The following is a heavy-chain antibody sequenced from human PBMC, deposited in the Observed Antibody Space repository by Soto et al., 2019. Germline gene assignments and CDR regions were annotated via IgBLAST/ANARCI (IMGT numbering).Heavy chain of an antibody. CDR1: GFTFSSYA. Sequence: GGSLRLSYAASGFTFSSYAMSWVRQAPGQGLEWVSAISGSGGRTYYADSVTGRFPISRDNSKNTLYLQMNSLRAEDTAVYYCAKDSKPSPRPPFDYWGQGTLVTVSS. CDR2: ISGSGGRT. CDR3: AKDSKPSPRPPFDY. V-gene: IGHV3-23*01. J-gene: IGHJ4*02. D-gene: IGHD2-2*01.